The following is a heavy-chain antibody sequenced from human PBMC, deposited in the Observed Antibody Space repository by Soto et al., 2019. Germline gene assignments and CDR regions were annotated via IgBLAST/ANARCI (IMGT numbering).Heavy chain of an antibody. CDR3: AKFPGAENFDY. CDR1: GFTLRSYW. CDR2: IKTDASEK. D-gene: IGHD7-27*01. Sequence: PGGSLRLSCAASGFTLRSYWMSWVRQAPGKGLEWLATIKTDASEKKYVDSVKGRFTVFRDNAKNSLYLQMDSLRAEDTAVYYCAKFPGAENFDYWGQGTLVTVSS. J-gene: IGHJ4*02. V-gene: IGHV3-7*01.